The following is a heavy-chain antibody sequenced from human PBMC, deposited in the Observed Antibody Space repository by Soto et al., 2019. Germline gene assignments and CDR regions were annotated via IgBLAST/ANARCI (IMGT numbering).Heavy chain of an antibody. CDR3: ARDXVVSSIAARRAHYGMDV. D-gene: IGHD6-6*01. CDR1: GGTFSSYA. Sequence: ASVKVSCKASGGTFSSYAISWVRQAPGQGLEWMGGIIPIFGTANYAQKFQGRVTITADESTSTAYMELSSLRSEDTAVYYCARDXVVSSIAARRAHYGMDVWGQGTTVTVSS. CDR2: IIPIFGTA. J-gene: IGHJ6*02. V-gene: IGHV1-69*13.